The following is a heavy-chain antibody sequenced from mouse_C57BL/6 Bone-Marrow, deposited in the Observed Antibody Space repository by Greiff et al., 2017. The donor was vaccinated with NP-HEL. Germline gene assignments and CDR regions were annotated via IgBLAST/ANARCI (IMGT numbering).Heavy chain of an antibody. Sequence: DVMLVESEGGLVQPGSSMKLSCTASGFTFSDYYMAWVRQVPEKGLEWVANINYDGSSTYYLDSLKSRFIISRDNAKNILYLQMSSLKSEDTATYYCARERGNYYGSSYWYFDVWGTGTTVTVSS. CDR1: GFTFSDYY. V-gene: IGHV5-16*01. CDR2: INYDGSST. J-gene: IGHJ1*03. D-gene: IGHD1-1*01. CDR3: ARERGNYYGSSYWYFDV.